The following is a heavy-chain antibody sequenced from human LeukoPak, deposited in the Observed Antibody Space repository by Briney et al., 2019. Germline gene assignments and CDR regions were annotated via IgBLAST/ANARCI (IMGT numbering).Heavy chain of an antibody. CDR2: ISSSSSYI. CDR1: GFTFSSYS. CDR3: AGGGYYYGSGNHAFDI. Sequence: PGGSLRLSCAASGFTFSSYSMNWVRQAPGKGLEWVSSISSSSSYIYYADSVKGRFTISRDNAKNSLYLQMNSLRAEDTAVYYCAGGGYYYGSGNHAFDIWGQGTMVTVSS. J-gene: IGHJ3*02. V-gene: IGHV3-21*01. D-gene: IGHD3-10*01.